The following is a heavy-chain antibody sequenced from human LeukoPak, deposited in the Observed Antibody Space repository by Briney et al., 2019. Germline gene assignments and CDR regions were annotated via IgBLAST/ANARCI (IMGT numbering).Heavy chain of an antibody. V-gene: IGHV4-59*01. CDR3: VRTISDGSGDY. D-gene: IGHD5-24*01. Sequence: PSETLSITCTVSGGSISRYHWSWIRQPPEKGLEWIGYIWYSGTTNYNPSLKSRVTMSVDTSKNHFSLRLSSVTAADTAIYYCVRTISDGSGDYWGQGILVTVSA. CDR2: IWYSGTT. CDR1: GGSISRYH. J-gene: IGHJ4*02.